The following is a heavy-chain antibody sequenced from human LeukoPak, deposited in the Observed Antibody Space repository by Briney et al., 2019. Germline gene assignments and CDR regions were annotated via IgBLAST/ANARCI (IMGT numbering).Heavy chain of an antibody. Sequence: SETLSLTCTASGGSISSHYWSWIRQPAGKGLEWIGRIYISGSTDYNPSLKSRVTMLVDTSKNQFFLKLSSVTAADTAVYYCARDQRAYYHMDVWGKGTTVTVSS. CDR3: ARDQRAYYHMDV. CDR2: IYISGST. J-gene: IGHJ6*03. CDR1: GGSISSHY. V-gene: IGHV4-4*07.